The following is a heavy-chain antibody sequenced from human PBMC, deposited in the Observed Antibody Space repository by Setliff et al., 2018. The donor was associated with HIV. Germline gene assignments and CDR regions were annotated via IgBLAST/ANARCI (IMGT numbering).Heavy chain of an antibody. CDR1: GHSFTNYW. D-gene: IGHD3-3*01. Sequence: PGESLKISCHHSGHSFTNYWVGWVRQLPGKGLEWMGLIWPSDSDTIYSPSFQGQVSLSADKSTSTVYLQWSSLKAPDTAMYYCARLSKFYDFWTPDYWGQGTLVTVSS. V-gene: IGHV5-51*01. CDR2: IWPSDSDT. J-gene: IGHJ4*02. CDR3: ARLSKFYDFWTPDY.